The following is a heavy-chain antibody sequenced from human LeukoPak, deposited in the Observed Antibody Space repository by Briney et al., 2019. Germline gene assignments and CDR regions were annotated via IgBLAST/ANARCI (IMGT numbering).Heavy chain of an antibody. CDR2: IIPIFGIA. Sequence: SVKVSCKASGGTFSSYAISWVRQAPGQGLEWMGGIIPIFGIANYAQKFQGRVTITTDESTSTAYMELSSLRSEDTAVYYCARGPEVPAARVYYYYMDVWGKGTTVTVSS. CDR1: GGTFSSYA. V-gene: IGHV1-69*05. D-gene: IGHD2-2*01. CDR3: ARGPEVPAARVYYYYMDV. J-gene: IGHJ6*03.